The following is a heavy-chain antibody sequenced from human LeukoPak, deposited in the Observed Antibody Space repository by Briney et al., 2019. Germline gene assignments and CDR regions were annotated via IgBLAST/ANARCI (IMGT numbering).Heavy chain of an antibody. CDR3: GRYRGTYGYYFDY. J-gene: IGHJ4*02. CDR1: GGSISSYY. Sequence: SETLSLTCSVSGGSISSYYWSWIRQSPENGLEWIGYIYNSGNTNYNLFLKSRVTISADTSKNQFSLKLTSVTAADTAVYYCGRYRGTYGYYFDYWGQGKLIIVSS. V-gene: IGHV4-59*01. CDR2: IYNSGNT. D-gene: IGHD5-24*01.